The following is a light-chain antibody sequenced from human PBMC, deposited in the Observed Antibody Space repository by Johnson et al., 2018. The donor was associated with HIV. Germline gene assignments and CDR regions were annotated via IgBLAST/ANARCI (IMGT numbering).Light chain of an antibody. V-gene: IGLV1-51*01. Sequence: SVLTQPPSVSAAPGQKVTISCSGSSSNIGNNYVSWYQQLPGTAPKLLIYENNKRPSGIPDRFSGSKSVTSATLGITGLQTGDEADYYCGTWDSSLSAGVFGTGTKVTVL. CDR3: GTWDSSLSAGV. CDR2: ENN. CDR1: SSNIGNNY. J-gene: IGLJ1*01.